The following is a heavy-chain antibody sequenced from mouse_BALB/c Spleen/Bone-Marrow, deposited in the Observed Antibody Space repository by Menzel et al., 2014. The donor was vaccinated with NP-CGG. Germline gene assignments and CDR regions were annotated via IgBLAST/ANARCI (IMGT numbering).Heavy chain of an antibody. Sequence: EVKLEESGGDLVKPGGSLKLSCAASGFTFSSYGMSWVRQTPDKRLEWVATISSGGSCTYYPDSVKGRFTISRDNAKNTLYLQMSSLKSEDTAMYYCARQTYYDYDGYFDYWGQGTTLTVSS. D-gene: IGHD2-4*01. V-gene: IGHV5-6*02. CDR2: ISSGGSCT. CDR1: GFTFSSYG. J-gene: IGHJ2*01. CDR3: ARQTYYDYDGYFDY.